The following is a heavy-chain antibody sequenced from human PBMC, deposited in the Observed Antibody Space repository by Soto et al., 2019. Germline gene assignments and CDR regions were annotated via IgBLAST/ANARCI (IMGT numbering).Heavy chain of an antibody. CDR1: GFTFSNAW. CDR2: IKSKTDGGTT. CDR3: TTDSPYYYDSSGLYYFDY. V-gene: IGHV3-15*07. J-gene: IGHJ4*02. D-gene: IGHD3-22*01. Sequence: GGSLRLSCAASGFTFSNAWMNWVRQAPGKGLEWVGRIKSKTDGGTTDYAAPVKGRFTISRDDSKNTLYLQMNSLKTEDTAVYYCTTDSPYYYDSSGLYYFDYWGQGTLVTVSS.